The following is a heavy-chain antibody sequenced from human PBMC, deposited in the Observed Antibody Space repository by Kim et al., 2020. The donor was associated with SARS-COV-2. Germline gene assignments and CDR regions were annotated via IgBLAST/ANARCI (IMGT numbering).Heavy chain of an antibody. Sequence: SETLSLTCTVSGGSVSAYYWGWIRQSPGKGLEWIGHIYHSGSSDYNPSLRSRLTMSIDTSRNKFSLKLRSVTAADTAVYYCARDSHSCFDDWGQGILVT. CDR3: ARDSHSCFDD. CDR2: IYHSGSS. J-gene: IGHJ4*02. V-gene: IGHV4-59*02. CDR1: GGSVSAYY.